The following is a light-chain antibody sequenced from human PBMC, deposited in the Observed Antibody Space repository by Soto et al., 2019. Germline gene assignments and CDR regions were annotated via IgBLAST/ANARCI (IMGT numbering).Light chain of an antibody. V-gene: IGLV4-69*01. CDR3: QTWSSGIVV. CDR1: SGHSNYA. CDR2: LNSDGSH. Sequence: QSVLTQSPSASASLGASVKLTCTLSSGHSNYAIAWHQQQSEKGPRYLMKLNSDGSHSKGDGIPDRFSGSSSGAERYLTIPSLQSEDEADYYCQTWSSGIVVFGGGTKLTVL. J-gene: IGLJ2*01.